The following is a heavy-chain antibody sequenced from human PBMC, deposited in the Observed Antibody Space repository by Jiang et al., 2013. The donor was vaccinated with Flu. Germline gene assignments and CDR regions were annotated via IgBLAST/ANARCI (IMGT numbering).Heavy chain of an antibody. Sequence: QTLSLTCGQSPGTVSLATVLLGTGSGSPHREALSGWEGHTTGPSGIMIIAVSVKSRITINPDTSKNQFSLQLNSVTPEDTAVYYCARDSRGYTIFGVVIILDFDYWGQGTLVTVSS. CDR2: HTTGPSGI. CDR1: GTVSLATVLL. D-gene: IGHD3-3*01. CDR3: ARDSRGYTIFGVVIILDFDY. V-gene: IGHV6-1*01. J-gene: IGHJ4*02.